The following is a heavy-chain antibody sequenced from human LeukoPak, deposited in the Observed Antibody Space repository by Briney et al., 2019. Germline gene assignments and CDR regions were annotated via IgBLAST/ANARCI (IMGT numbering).Heavy chain of an antibody. CDR2: ITDHGRKI. CDR3: ARAKFDSSYYYYRGFDI. V-gene: IGHV3-11*04. Sequence: GGSLRLSCVGSGLIFSDYYMGWIRQAPGRGLEWISYITDHGRKIYYPDSVKGRFTMSRDNAKNSLYLQMNSLRAEDTAVYYCARAKFDSSYYYYRGFDIWGQGTMVTVSS. J-gene: IGHJ3*02. CDR1: GLIFSDYY. D-gene: IGHD3-22*01.